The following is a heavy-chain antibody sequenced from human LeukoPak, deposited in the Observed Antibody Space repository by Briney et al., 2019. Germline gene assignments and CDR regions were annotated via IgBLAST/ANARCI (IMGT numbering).Heavy chain of an antibody. CDR2: ISYDGSNK. CDR3: ARVKGDQGAFDI. Sequence: GGSLRLSCAASGFTFSSYAMHWVRQAPGKGLEWVAVISYDGSNKYYADSVKGRFTISRDNSKNTLYLEMNSLRAEDTAVYYCARVKGDQGAFDIWGQGTMVTVSS. CDR1: GFTFSSYA. D-gene: IGHD2-2*01. V-gene: IGHV3-30-3*01. J-gene: IGHJ3*02.